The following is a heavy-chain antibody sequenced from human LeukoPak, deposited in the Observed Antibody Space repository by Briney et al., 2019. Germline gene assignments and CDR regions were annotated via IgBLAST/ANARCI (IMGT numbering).Heavy chain of an antibody. CDR3: ATGLGESFDY. D-gene: IGHD3-10*01. CDR2: ISYDGSSK. J-gene: IGHJ4*02. Sequence: PGRSLRLSCAASGFTFSSYGMHWVRQAPGKGLEWVAVISYDGSSKYYADSVKGRFTISRDNSKNTLYLQMNSLRAEDTAVYYCATGLGESFDYWGQGTLVTDSS. CDR1: GFTFSSYG. V-gene: IGHV3-30*03.